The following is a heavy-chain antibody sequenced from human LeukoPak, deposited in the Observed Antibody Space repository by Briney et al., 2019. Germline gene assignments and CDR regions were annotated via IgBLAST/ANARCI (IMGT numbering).Heavy chain of an antibody. J-gene: IGHJ4*02. D-gene: IGHD6-13*01. CDR3: ARGGSSWPVDY. V-gene: IGHV3-7*04. CDR2: IKQDGSEK. Sequence: GGSLSLSCAASGFTFSSYWMSWVRQAPGKGLEWVANIKQDGSEKYYVDSVKGRFTISRDNAKNSLYLQMNSLRAEDTAVYYCARGGSSWPVDYWGQGTLGTVSS. CDR1: GFTFSSYW.